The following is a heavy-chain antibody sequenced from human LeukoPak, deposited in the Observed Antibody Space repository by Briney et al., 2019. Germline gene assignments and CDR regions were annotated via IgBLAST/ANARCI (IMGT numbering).Heavy chain of an antibody. CDR2: ISSSSSYT. D-gene: IGHD3-22*01. V-gene: IGHV3-21*01. Sequence: PGGSLRLSCAASGFTFSSYSMNWVRQAPGKGLEWVSSISSSSSYTYYADSVKGRFTISRDNAKNSLYLQTNSLRAEDTAVYYCARAPWYYYDSSGYYYFDYWGQGTLVTVSS. CDR3: ARAPWYYYDSSGYYYFDY. J-gene: IGHJ4*02. CDR1: GFTFSSYS.